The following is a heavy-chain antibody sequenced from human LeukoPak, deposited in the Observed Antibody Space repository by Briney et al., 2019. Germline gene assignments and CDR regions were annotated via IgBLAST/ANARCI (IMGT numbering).Heavy chain of an antibody. V-gene: IGHV5-51*01. CDR1: GYSFTTHW. J-gene: IGHJ5*02. CDR2: VYPGNSDS. D-gene: IGHD6-13*01. Sequence: GESLKISCKGSGYSFTTHWIAWVRQRPGEGLEWMGIVYPGNSDSRYSPSFQGHVTMSADKSISTAYLQWHSLEASDTAIYFCARGFDTGSSVNWFDPWGQGTLDTVSS. CDR3: ARGFDTGSSVNWFDP.